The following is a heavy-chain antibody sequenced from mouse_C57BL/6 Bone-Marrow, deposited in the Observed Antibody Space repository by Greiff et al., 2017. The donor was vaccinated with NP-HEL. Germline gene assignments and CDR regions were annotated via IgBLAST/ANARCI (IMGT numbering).Heavy chain of an antibody. D-gene: IGHD1-1*01. Sequence: EVQLVESWGGLVKPGGSLKLSCAASGFTFSSYAMSWVRQTPEKRLEWVATISDGGSYTYYPDNVKGRFTISRDNATNNLYLQMSHLKSEDTAMYYCAVVATGGYYYAMDYWGQGTSVTVSS. J-gene: IGHJ4*01. CDR1: GFTFSSYA. V-gene: IGHV5-4*01. CDR3: AVVATGGYYYAMDY. CDR2: ISDGGSYT.